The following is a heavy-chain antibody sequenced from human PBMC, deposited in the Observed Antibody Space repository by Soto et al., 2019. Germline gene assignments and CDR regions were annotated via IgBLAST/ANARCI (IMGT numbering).Heavy chain of an antibody. CDR1: GGALSSYY. D-gene: IGHD6-19*01. V-gene: IGHV4-59*01. CDR3: AKDYYASGCPTCPTFDS. CDR2: VDYSGIT. J-gene: IGHJ4*02. Sequence: SETLSLTCTISGGALSSYYWSWIRQPPGAGLEWIGNVDYSGITFYKASLKSRVTISVDTSKKQFSLRLTSVTAADSAVYYCAKDYYASGCPTCPTFDSWGQGILVPVYS.